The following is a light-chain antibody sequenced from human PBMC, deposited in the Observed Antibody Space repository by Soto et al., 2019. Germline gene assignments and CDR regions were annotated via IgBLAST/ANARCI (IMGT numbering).Light chain of an antibody. CDR1: QSINTW. V-gene: IGKV1-5*03. CDR2: DGS. J-gene: IGKJ1*01. CDR3: QQYKTYSRT. Sequence: DIQMTQSPSTLSASVGDRITITCRASQSINTWLAWYQQIPGEAPKLLIYDGSTLESGVPSRFSGSGSGTEVTLPVSRLQPEDFATFYCQQYKTYSRTFGQGTTVEVK.